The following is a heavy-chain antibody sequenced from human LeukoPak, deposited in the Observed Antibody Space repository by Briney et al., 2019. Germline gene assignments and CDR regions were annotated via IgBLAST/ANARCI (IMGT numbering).Heavy chain of an antibody. V-gene: IGHV3-15*01. D-gene: IGHD3-10*01. CDR2: IKSKTDGGTT. CDR3: ALNPDYYGSGSFDY. CDR1: GFTFSNAW. Sequence: PGGSLRLSCAASGFTFSNAWMSWVRQAPGKGLEWVGRIKSKTDGGTTDYAAPVKGRFTISRDDSKNTLYLQMNSLKTEDTAVYYCALNPDYYGSGSFDYWGQGTLVTVSS. J-gene: IGHJ4*02.